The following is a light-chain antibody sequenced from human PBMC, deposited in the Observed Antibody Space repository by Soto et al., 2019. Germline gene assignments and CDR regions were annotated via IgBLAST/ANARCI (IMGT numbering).Light chain of an antibody. CDR3: QQYNNWPPLT. V-gene: IGKV3-15*01. CDR2: AAS. Sequence: IVMTQSPATLSVSPGERVTLSCRASQSVSTNLAWYQQKPGQAPRLLIYAASTRATGLPARFSSSGSGTQFTLTISSLKSEDFAVYYWQQYNNWPPLTFGGGTKVEIK. J-gene: IGKJ4*01. CDR1: QSVSTN.